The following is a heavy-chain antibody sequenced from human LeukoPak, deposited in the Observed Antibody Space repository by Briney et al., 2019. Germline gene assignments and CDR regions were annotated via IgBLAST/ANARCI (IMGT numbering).Heavy chain of an antibody. CDR2: ISLAGQT. J-gene: IGHJ4*02. V-gene: IGHV4-4*02. CDR1: GGSISGTNW. D-gene: IGHD1-26*01. Sequence: SRTLSLTCGVSGGSISGTNWWSWVRQPPGQGLEWIGEISLAGQTNNNPSLNGRVTMSLDKSSNQLSLHLTSVTAADTATYFCSRESGPFCPFGYWGQGTLVIVSS. CDR3: SRESGPFCPFGY.